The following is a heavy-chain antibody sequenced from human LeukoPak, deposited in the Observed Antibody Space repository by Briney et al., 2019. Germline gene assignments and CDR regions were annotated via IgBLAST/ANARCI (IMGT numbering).Heavy chain of an antibody. J-gene: IGHJ4*01. CDR1: GFTFSSYG. CDR2: ISFDGSDK. D-gene: IGHD2-2*01. CDR3: ARDQLEYCSTTSCYVFDS. V-gene: IGHV3-30*19. Sequence: GGSLRLSCAASGFTFSSYGMHWVRQAPGKGLEWVAVISFDGSDKYYADSVKGRFTISTDISKNTLYLEMNSLRADDTAMYYCARDQLEYCSTTSCYVFDSWGHGTLVTVSS.